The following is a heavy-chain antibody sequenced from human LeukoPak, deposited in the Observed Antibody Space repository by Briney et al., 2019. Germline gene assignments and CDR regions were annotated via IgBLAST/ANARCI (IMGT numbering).Heavy chain of an antibody. V-gene: IGHV4-34*01. J-gene: IGHJ4*02. CDR1: GGSFSGYY. CDR3: ARAQPERYCSGGSCYSVWYYFDY. CDR2: INHSGST. D-gene: IGHD2-15*01. Sequence: SETLSLTCAVYGGSFSGYYWSWIRQPPGKGLEWIGEINHSGSTNYNPSLKSRVTISVDTSKNQFSLKLSSVTAADTAVYYCARAQPERYCSGGSCYSVWYYFDYWGQGTLVTVSS.